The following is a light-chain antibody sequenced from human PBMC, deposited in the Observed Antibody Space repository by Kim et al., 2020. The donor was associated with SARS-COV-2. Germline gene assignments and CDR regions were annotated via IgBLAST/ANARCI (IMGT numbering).Light chain of an antibody. J-gene: IGKJ2*01. V-gene: IGKV3-11*01. CDR2: DAS. CDR1: QSVSSY. CDR3: QQRSNWPPRT. Sequence: LSPGERANLSCRASQSVSSYLAWYQQKPGQAPRLLIYDASNRATGIPARFSGSGSGTDFTLTISSLEPEDFAVYYCQQRSNWPPRTFGQGTKLEI.